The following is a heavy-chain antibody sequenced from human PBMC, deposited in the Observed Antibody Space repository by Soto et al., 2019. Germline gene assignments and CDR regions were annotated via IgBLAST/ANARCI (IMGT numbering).Heavy chain of an antibody. CDR2: IKQDGSEK. Sequence: EVQLVESGGGLVQPGGSLRLSCAACGFTFSSYWMSWVRQAPGKGLEWVANIKQDGSEKYYVDSVKGRFTISRDNAKNSLYLQMNSLRAEDTAVYYCARDPSIVLVPAATYYYYYYGMDVWGQGTTVTVSS. CDR1: GFTFSSYW. V-gene: IGHV3-7*01. CDR3: ARDPSIVLVPAATYYYYYYGMDV. J-gene: IGHJ6*02. D-gene: IGHD2-2*01.